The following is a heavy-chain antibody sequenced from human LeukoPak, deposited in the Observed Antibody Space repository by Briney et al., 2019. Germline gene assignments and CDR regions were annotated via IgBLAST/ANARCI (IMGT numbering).Heavy chain of an antibody. CDR2: INPNSGGT. J-gene: IGHJ4*02. Sequence: GASVKVSCKASGYTFTAYYMHWVRQAPGQGLEWMGWINPNSGGTNYAQKFQGRVTMTRDTSISTAYMELSRLRSDDTAVFYCAREGRKVMFTGPLDFGGQGTLVTVS. CDR1: GYTFTAYY. V-gene: IGHV1-2*02. CDR3: AREGRKVMFTGPLDF. D-gene: IGHD3-16*01.